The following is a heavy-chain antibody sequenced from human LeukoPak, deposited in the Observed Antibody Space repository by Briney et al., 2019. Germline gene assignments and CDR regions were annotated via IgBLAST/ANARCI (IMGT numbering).Heavy chain of an antibody. D-gene: IGHD6-6*01. Sequence: GGSLRLSCAASGFTFSSYSMNWVRQAPGKGLKWVSSISSSSSYIYYADSVKGRFTISRDNAKNSLYLQMNSLRAEDTAVYYCASVSSSSHDAFDIWGQGTMVTVSS. J-gene: IGHJ3*02. V-gene: IGHV3-21*01. CDR3: ASVSSSSHDAFDI. CDR2: ISSSSSYI. CDR1: GFTFSSYS.